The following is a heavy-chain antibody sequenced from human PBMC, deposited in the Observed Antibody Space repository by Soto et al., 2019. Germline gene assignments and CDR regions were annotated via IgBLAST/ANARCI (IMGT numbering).Heavy chain of an antibody. CDR2: IYYSGST. J-gene: IGHJ4*02. V-gene: IGHV4-59*08. Sequence: QVQLQESGPGLVKPSETLSLTCTVSGGSVSSYYWSWIRQPPGKGLEWIGYIYYSGSTNYNPSLKSRVTTSVDTSNNQFYLKLSSVTAADTAVYYCARQNGDYRRYFDYWGQGTLVTVSS. D-gene: IGHD4-17*01. CDR3: ARQNGDYRRYFDY. CDR1: GGSVSSYY.